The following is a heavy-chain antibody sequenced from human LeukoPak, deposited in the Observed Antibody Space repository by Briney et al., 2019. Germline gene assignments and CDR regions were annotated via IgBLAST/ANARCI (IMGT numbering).Heavy chain of an antibody. V-gene: IGHV4-34*01. D-gene: IGHD6-19*01. Sequence: SETLSLTCAVYGGSFSGYYWSWIRQPPGKGLEWIGGINHSGSTNYNPSLKSRVTISVDTSKNQFSLKLSSVTAADTAVYYCARADSSGWYGYYFDYWGQGTLVIVSS. CDR1: GGSFSGYY. CDR2: INHSGST. CDR3: ARADSSGWYGYYFDY. J-gene: IGHJ4*02.